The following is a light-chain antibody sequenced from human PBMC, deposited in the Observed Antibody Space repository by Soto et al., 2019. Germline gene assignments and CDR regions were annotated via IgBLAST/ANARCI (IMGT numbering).Light chain of an antibody. CDR1: SSNIGNNY. CDR2: DND. Sequence: QSVLTQPPSVSAAPGQKVTISCSGSSSNIGNNYVFWYQQFPGTAPKLLIYDNDNRPSGIPDRFSGSKSGTSATLGITGLQTGDEADFYCGTWDSSLRAVVFGGGTQLTVL. J-gene: IGLJ2*01. V-gene: IGLV1-51*01. CDR3: GTWDSSLRAVV.